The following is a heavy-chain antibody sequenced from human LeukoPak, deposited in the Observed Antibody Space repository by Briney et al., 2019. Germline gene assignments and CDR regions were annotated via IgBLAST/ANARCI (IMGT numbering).Heavy chain of an antibody. D-gene: IGHD1-26*01. CDR1: GFSFDDYA. Sequence: PGGSLRLSCAASGFSFDDYAMHWVRQAPGKGLEWVSGINWNSGSIDYAESVRGRFTISRDNAKSSLYLQMNSLRAEDTALYYCAKDMMAIVGGTTSAFDMWGQGTMVTVSS. CDR3: AKDMMAIVGGTTSAFDM. V-gene: IGHV3-9*01. J-gene: IGHJ3*02. CDR2: INWNSGSI.